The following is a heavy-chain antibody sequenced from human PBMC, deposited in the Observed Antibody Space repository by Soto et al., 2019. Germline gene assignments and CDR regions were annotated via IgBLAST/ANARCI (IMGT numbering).Heavy chain of an antibody. J-gene: IGHJ4*02. CDR1: GGSFSGYY. V-gene: IGHV4-34*01. CDR2: INHSGST. D-gene: IGHD6-19*01. Sequence: SETLSLTCAVYGGSFSGYYWSWIRQPPGKGLEWIGEINHSGSTNYNPSLKSRVTISVDTSKNQFSLKLSSVTAADTAVYYCARGRIDTDPLHVYSSGCFDYWGQGTLVTSPQ. CDR3: ARGRIDTDPLHVYSSGCFDY.